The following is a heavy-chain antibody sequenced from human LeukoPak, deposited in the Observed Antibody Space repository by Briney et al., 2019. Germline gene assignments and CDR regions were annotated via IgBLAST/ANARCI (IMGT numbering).Heavy chain of an antibody. CDR1: GFTFNNAW. V-gene: IGHV3-15*01. J-gene: IGHJ4*02. CDR2: IKSKTDGGTT. Sequence: PGGSLRLSCAASGFTFNNAWMSWVRQAPGKGLEWVGRIKSKTDGGTTDYAAPVKGRLTISRDDSKNTLYLQMNSLRAEDTAVYYCARARASYNPFDYWGQGTLVTVSS. D-gene: IGHD5-24*01. CDR3: ARARASYNPFDY.